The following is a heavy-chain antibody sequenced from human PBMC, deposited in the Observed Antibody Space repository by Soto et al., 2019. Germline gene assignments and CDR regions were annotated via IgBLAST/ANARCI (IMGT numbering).Heavy chain of an antibody. V-gene: IGHV4-34*01. CDR3: ARIVRHELRWGANYYYYYGMDV. Sequence: PSETLSLTCAVYGGSFSGYYWSWIRQPPGKGLEWIGEINHSGSTNYNPSLKSRVTISVDTSKNQFSLKLSSVTAADTAVYYCARIVRHELRWGANYYYYYGMDVWGQGTTVTVSS. J-gene: IGHJ6*02. CDR2: INHSGST. CDR1: GGSFSGYY. D-gene: IGHD4-17*01.